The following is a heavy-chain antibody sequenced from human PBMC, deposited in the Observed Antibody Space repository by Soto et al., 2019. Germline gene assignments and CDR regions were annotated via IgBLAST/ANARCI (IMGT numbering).Heavy chain of an antibody. Sequence: LQLQESGPGLVKPSETLSLPCTVSGCSISSSSYYWGWIRQPPGKALEWIGSIYYSGSTYYNPSLERRVTISVDTSKNQFSLKLSSVTAADTAVYYCARSSSYGPWCYYDMDVWVKGTTVTVSS. V-gene: IGHV4-39*01. J-gene: IGHJ6*03. CDR3: ARSSSYGPWCYYDMDV. D-gene: IGHD6-13*01. CDR1: GCSISSSSYY. CDR2: IYYSGST.